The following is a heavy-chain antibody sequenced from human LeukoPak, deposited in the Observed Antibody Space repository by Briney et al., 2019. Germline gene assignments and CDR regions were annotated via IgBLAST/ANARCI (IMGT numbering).Heavy chain of an antibody. V-gene: IGHV3-30*09. CDR3: ARDADSSSWYRGYFDY. J-gene: IGHJ4*02. CDR1: GFTFSSYA. CDR2: ISYDGSNK. Sequence: GGSLRLSCAASGFTFSSYAMHWVRQAPGKGLEWVAVISYDGSNKYYADSVKGRFAISRDNSKNTLYLQMNSLRSEDTAVYYCARDADSSSWYRGYFDYWGQGTLVTVSS. D-gene: IGHD6-13*01.